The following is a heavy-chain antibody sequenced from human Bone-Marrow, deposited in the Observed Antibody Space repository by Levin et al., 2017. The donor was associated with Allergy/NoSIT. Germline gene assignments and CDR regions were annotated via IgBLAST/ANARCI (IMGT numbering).Heavy chain of an antibody. J-gene: IGHJ4*01. CDR2: INPNTDGT. D-gene: IGHD3-10*01. V-gene: IGHV1-2*02. Sequence: GESLKISCKASGGSSSIQTFSWVRQAPGQGLEWMGWINPNTDGTYYAQKFQGRVSMTRDTSTSTAYLELSGLRSDDTAVYYCARDREGGYWGQGTLVTVSS. CDR1: GGSSSIQT. CDR3: ARDREGGY.